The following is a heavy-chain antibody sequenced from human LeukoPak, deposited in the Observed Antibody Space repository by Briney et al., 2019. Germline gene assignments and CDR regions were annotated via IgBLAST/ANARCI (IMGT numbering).Heavy chain of an antibody. CDR3: AREFANLAAFDF. Sequence: SETLSLTCTVSGGSVSSNNYYWSWIRQPPGKGLEWIGYIYYSGNTNYNPSLKSRVTISVDTSMNQFSLKLSSVTAADTAVYYCAREFANLAAFDFWGQGTMVTVSA. CDR1: GGSVSSNNYY. J-gene: IGHJ3*01. V-gene: IGHV4-61*01. CDR2: IYYSGNT.